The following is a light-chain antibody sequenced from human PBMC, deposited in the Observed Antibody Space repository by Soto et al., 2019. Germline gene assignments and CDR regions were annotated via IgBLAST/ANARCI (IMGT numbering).Light chain of an antibody. J-gene: IGLJ2*01. Sequence: QSVLTQPASVSGSPGQSITISCTGTSSDVGAYNYVSWYQQHPGKAPKLMIYDVNIRPSGVSNRFSDSKSGNTASLTISGLQAEDEADYYCTSWTTSTTVKFGGGTKVTVL. CDR1: SSDVGAYNY. CDR3: TSWTTSTTVK. V-gene: IGLV2-14*01. CDR2: DVN.